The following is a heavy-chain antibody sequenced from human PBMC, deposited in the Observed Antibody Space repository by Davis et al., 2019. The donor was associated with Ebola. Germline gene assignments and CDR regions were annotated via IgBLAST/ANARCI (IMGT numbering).Heavy chain of an antibody. CDR3: ARGDGYNVDY. V-gene: IGHV4-34*01. CDR1: GGSFSGYY. J-gene: IGHJ4*02. Sequence: PSETLSLTCAVYGGSFSGYYWSWIRQPPGKGLEWIGEINHSGSTNNNPSLKSRVTISVDTSKNQFSLKLSSVTAADTAVYYCARGDGYNVDYWGQGTLVTVSS. CDR2: INHSGST. D-gene: IGHD5-24*01.